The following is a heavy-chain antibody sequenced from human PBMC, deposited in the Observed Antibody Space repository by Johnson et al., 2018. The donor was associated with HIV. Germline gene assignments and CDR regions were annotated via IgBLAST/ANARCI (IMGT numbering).Heavy chain of an antibody. Sequence: QVQLVESGGGVVRPGGSLRLSCAASGFTFDDYGMSWVRQAPGKGLEWVAHISYDGTNQHYADSVQGRFTISRDNSKNTLYLQMNSLRAGDTAVYFCARGSGVHSAFDIWGQGTVVTVSS. CDR3: ARGSGVHSAFDI. V-gene: IGHV3-30*03. CDR1: GFTFDDYG. D-gene: IGHD3-10*01. J-gene: IGHJ3*02. CDR2: ISYDGTNQ.